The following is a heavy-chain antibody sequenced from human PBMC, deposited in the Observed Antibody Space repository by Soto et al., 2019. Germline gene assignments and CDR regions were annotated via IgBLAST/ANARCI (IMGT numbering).Heavy chain of an antibody. CDR1: VFIFTDYS. CDR3: ARDPQRRDGYNFDS. Sequence: GWSLRLSCASSVFIFTDYSMAWIRQAPGKGLEWISYITTGGETTLYAASVEGRFTISRDNAKKALFLQMNSLRADDTAVYFCARDPQRRDGYNFDSWGQGTLVTVSS. D-gene: IGHD5-12*01. CDR2: ITTGGETT. J-gene: IGHJ4*02. V-gene: IGHV3-11*01.